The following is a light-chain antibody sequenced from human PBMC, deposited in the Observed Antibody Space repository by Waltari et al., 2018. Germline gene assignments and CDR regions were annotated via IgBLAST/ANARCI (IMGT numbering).Light chain of an antibody. CDR3: QSYDSSLSAWV. CDR2: DNS. CDR1: NSNLEAGYA. Sequence: QSVLTQPPSVSGAPGQRGTLSCTGSNSNLEAGYAVPWSPQLPDTAPKLLIYDNSNRPSGVPDRFSGSKSGTSASLAITGLQPEDEADYYCQSYDSSLSAWVFGGGTKLTVL. J-gene: IGLJ3*02. V-gene: IGLV1-40*01.